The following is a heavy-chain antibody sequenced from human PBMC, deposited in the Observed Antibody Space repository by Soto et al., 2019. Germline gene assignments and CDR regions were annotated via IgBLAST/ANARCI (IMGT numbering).Heavy chain of an antibody. Sequence: QVQLVESGGGVVQPGRSLRLSCAASGFTFSSYGMHWVRQAPGKGLEWVAVISYDGSNKYYADSVKGRFTISRDNSKNTLYLQMNSLRAEDTAVYYCAKERDSSSWYEYYYGMDVWGQGTTVTVSS. J-gene: IGHJ6*02. V-gene: IGHV3-30*18. CDR2: ISYDGSNK. D-gene: IGHD6-13*01. CDR3: AKERDSSSWYEYYYGMDV. CDR1: GFTFSSYG.